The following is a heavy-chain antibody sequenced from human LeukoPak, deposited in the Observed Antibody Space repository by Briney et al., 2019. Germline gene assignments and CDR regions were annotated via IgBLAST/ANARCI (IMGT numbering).Heavy chain of an antibody. Sequence: SETLSLPFPVYGGAFSGYYWGWIRPPPGKGRGWIGGINHSGSTNYNPSPKSRVTISVDTSKNQFSLKLSSVTAADTAVYYCARGRYCSSTSCYFPFDYWGQGTLVTVSS. CDR1: GGAFSGYY. CDR2: INHSGST. J-gene: IGHJ4*02. V-gene: IGHV4-34*01. D-gene: IGHD2-2*01. CDR3: ARGRYCSSTSCYFPFDY.